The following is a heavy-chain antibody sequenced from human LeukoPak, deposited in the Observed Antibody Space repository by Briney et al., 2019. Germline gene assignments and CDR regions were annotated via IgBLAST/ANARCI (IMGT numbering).Heavy chain of an antibody. CDR2: IIPIFGTA. CDR1: GGTFSSYA. D-gene: IGHD2-8*01. CDR3: ARGSSLMGYYYYYMDV. V-gene: IGHV1-69*05. J-gene: IGHJ6*03. Sequence: GASVKVSCKASGGTFSSYAISWVRQAPGQGLEWMGGIIPIFGTANYAQKFQGRVTITTDESTSTAYMELSSPRSEDTAVYYCARGSSLMGYYYYYMDVWGKGTTVTVSS.